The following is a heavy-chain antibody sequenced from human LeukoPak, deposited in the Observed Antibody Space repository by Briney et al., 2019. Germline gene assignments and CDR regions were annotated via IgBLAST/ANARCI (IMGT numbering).Heavy chain of an antibody. Sequence: SVKVSCKASGGTFSSYAISWVRQAPGQGLEWMGRIIPILGIANYAQKFQGRVTITADKSTSTASMELSSLRSEDTAVYYCARAPGAAAGDAFDIWGQGTMVTLSS. CDR1: GGTFSSYA. V-gene: IGHV1-69*04. D-gene: IGHD6-13*01. CDR3: ARAPGAAAGDAFDI. J-gene: IGHJ3*02. CDR2: IIPILGIA.